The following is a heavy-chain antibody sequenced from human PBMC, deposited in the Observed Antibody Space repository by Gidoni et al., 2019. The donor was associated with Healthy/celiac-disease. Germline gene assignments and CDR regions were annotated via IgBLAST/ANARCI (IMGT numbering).Heavy chain of an antibody. CDR2: INHSGST. J-gene: IGHJ5*02. Sequence: QVQLQQWGAGLLKPSETLSLTCAVYGGSFSGYYWSWIRQPPGKGLEWIGEINHSGSTNYNPSLKSRVTISVDTSKNQFSLKLSSVTAADTAVYYCARTNWNAGFDPWGQGTLVTVSS. V-gene: IGHV4-34*01. CDR1: GGSFSGYY. D-gene: IGHD1-1*01. CDR3: ARTNWNAGFDP.